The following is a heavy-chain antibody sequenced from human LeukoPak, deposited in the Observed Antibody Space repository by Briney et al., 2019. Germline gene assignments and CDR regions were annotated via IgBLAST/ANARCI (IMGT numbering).Heavy chain of an antibody. V-gene: IGHV3-7*01. CDR2: IKQDGSEK. CDR3: ARVGYSSSPYFDY. D-gene: IGHD6-6*01. CDR1: GFTFSSYW. J-gene: IGHJ4*02. Sequence: GGSLRLSCAASGFTFSSYWMSWVRQAPGKGLEWVANIKQDGSEKYYVDSVKGRFTISRDNAKNSLYLQMNSLRAEDTDVYYCARVGYSSSPYFDYWGQGTLVTVSS.